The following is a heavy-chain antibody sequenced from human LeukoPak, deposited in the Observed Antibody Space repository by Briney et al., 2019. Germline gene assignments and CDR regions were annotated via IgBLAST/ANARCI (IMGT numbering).Heavy chain of an antibody. D-gene: IGHD5-12*01. CDR1: GFTVSNNY. Sequence: PGGSLRLSCAASGFTVSNNYMTWVRQAPGKGLEWVSVIYSVGSTYYADSVKGRFTISRDNSKNTLYLQMNSLKGEDTAVYYCARDGYSGSTYFEYWGQGTLVTVSS. V-gene: IGHV3-53*01. CDR2: IYSVGST. J-gene: IGHJ4*02. CDR3: ARDGYSGSTYFEY.